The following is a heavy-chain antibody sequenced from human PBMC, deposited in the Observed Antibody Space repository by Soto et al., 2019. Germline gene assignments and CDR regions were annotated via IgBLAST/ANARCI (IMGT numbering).Heavy chain of an antibody. CDR2: IYYSGST. V-gene: IGHV4-31*01. Sequence: QVQLQESGPGLVKPSQTLSLTCTVSGGSISSGGYYWSWIRQHPGKGLEWIGYIYYSGSTYYNPSLKSLFTISVDTSKNPFSLKLSPVTAADTAVYYWAREIRGGPFDYWGQGTLVTVSS. J-gene: IGHJ4*02. D-gene: IGHD3-10*01. CDR1: GGSISSGGYY. CDR3: AREIRGGPFDY.